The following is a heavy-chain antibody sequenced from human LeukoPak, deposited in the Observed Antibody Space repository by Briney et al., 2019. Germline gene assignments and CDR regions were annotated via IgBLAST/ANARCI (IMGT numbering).Heavy chain of an antibody. CDR2: ISGSGGST. CDR1: GFTFSSCA. CDR3: AKDPGITMIVVVSYFDY. D-gene: IGHD3-22*01. J-gene: IGHJ4*02. Sequence: GGSLRLSCAASGFTFSSCAMSWVRQAPGKGLEWVSDISGSGGSTYYADSVKGRFTISRDNSKNTLYLQMNSLRAEDTAVYYCAKDPGITMIVVVSYFDYWGQGTLVTVSS. V-gene: IGHV3-23*01.